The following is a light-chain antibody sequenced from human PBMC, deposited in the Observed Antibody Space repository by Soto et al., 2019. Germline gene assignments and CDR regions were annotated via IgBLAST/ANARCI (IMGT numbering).Light chain of an antibody. CDR1: QSLSSGY. J-gene: IGKJ5*01. V-gene: IGKV3-20*01. CDR3: QQYGSSPPVT. CDR2: GAS. Sequence: EIVLTQSPGTLSLSPGERATLSCRASQSLSSGYLAWYQQKPGQAPRLLIYGASSRATGIPDRFSGSGSGTDFTLPISRLEPEDFAVYYCQQYGSSPPVTFGQGTRLEIK.